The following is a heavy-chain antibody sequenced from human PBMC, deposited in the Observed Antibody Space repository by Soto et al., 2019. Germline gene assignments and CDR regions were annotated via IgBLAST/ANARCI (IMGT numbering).Heavy chain of an antibody. J-gene: IGHJ4*02. CDR2: ISSNGGST. CDR3: VKGDRGAMARDYFDY. V-gene: IGHV3-64D*06. D-gene: IGHD3-10*01. Sequence: LRLSCSASGFTFSSYAMHWVRQAPGKGLEYVSAISSNGGSTYYADSVKGRFTISRDNSKNTLYLQMSSLRAEDTAVYYCVKGDRGAMARDYFDYWGQGTLVTVSS. CDR1: GFTFSSYA.